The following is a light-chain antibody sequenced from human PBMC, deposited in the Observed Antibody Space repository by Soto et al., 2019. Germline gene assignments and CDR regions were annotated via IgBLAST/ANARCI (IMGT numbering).Light chain of an antibody. V-gene: IGKV3-20*01. CDR1: QSVNNNY. CDR3: QHYGSSPPLYT. CDR2: SAS. J-gene: IGKJ2*01. Sequence: DIVLTQSPGTLSLSPGERATFSCRASQSVNNNYLAWYQQKPGQTPRLLVSSASSRATGIPDRFSSSGSGTDFTLTISRLEPEDFAVYYCQHYGSSPPLYTFGQGTKLEIK.